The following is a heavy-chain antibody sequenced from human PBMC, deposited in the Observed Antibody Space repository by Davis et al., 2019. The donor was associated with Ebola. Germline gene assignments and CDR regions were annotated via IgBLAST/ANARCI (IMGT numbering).Heavy chain of an antibody. Sequence: SVKVSCKASRYTFTTFGISCLRQAPGQGPEWMGRIIPILGIANYAQKFLGRVTMTRDTSTSTVYMELSSLRSEDTAVYYCARDPPYYDSSGYYSRFDYWGQGTLVTVSS. CDR3: ARDPPYYDSSGYYSRFDY. V-gene: IGHV1-69*04. CDR2: IIPILGIA. D-gene: IGHD3-22*01. CDR1: RYTFTTFG. J-gene: IGHJ4*02.